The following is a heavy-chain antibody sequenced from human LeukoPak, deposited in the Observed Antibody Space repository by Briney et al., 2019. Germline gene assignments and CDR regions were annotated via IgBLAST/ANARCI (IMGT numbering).Heavy chain of an antibody. Sequence: PGGSLRLSCAASGFTFSDAWMTWVRQAPGKGLEWVGRIRSKTDGGTTEYAAPVEGRFTISRDDSKNTLYLQMSSLKTEDTAVYYCAKHNYGVVSIQHWGQGNLVTVSS. CDR1: GFTFSDAW. D-gene: IGHD3-3*01. CDR3: AKHNYGVVSIQH. J-gene: IGHJ1*01. V-gene: IGHV3-15*01. CDR2: IRSKTDGGTT.